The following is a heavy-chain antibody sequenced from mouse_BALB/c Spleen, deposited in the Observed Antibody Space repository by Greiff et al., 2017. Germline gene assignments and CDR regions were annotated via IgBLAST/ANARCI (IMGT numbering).Heavy chain of an antibody. CDR2: IDPYNGGT. CDR3: ARGGLRSRWAMDY. V-gene: IGHV1S135*01. J-gene: IGHJ4*01. D-gene: IGHD1-1*01. Sequence: EVQGVESGPELVKPGASVKVSCKASGYAFTSYNMYWVKQSHGKSLEWIGYIDPYNGGTSYNQKFKGKATLTVDKSSSTAYMHLNSLTSEDSAVYYCARGGLRSRWAMDYWGQGTSVTVSS. CDR1: GYAFTSYN.